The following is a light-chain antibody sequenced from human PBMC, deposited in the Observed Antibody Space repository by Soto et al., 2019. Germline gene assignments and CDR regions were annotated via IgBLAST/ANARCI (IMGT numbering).Light chain of an antibody. J-gene: IGKJ1*01. CDR2: GAS. Sequence: EIVMTQSPATLSVSPGERATLSCSASQSVGSNLAGYQQKPGQAPRLLIYGASTMATGIPARFSGSGSGTEFTLTISSLQSEDFAIYFCQQYNNWPPDRTFGQGTKVEIK. CDR3: QQYNNWPPDRT. V-gene: IGKV3-15*01. CDR1: QSVGSN.